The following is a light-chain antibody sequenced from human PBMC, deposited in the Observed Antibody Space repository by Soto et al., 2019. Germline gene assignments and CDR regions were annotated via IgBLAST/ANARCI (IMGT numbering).Light chain of an antibody. J-gene: IGKJ4*01. Sequence: EIVMTQSPATLSVSPGERATLSCRASQSVSNNLAWYQQKPGQAPRLLIYGAPTRATGIPARFSGSGSGTEFTLTISSLQSEDFAVYYCQQYNTWSPLTFGGGTKVETK. CDR3: QQYNTWSPLT. V-gene: IGKV3-15*01. CDR1: QSVSNN. CDR2: GAP.